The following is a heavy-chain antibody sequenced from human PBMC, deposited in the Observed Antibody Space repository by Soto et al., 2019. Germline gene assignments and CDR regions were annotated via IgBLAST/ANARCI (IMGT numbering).Heavy chain of an antibody. CDR3: ATDSSSSPEYYFDY. CDR1: GFTFSSYG. J-gene: IGHJ4*02. Sequence: GGSLRLSCAASGFTFSSYGMHWVRQAPGKGLEWVAVIWYDGSNKYYADSVKGRFTISRENSKNTLYLQMNSLRAEDTAVYYCATDSSSSPEYYFDYWGQGTLVTVSS. V-gene: IGHV3-33*01. CDR2: IWYDGSNK. D-gene: IGHD6-6*01.